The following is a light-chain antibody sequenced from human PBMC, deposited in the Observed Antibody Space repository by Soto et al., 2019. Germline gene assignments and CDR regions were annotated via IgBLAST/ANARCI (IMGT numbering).Light chain of an antibody. CDR1: QSLGSKS. V-gene: IGKV3-20*01. Sequence: EIVLTQSPGTLSLSPGERATLSCRASQSLGSKSLAWYQQKPGQAPRLIIYGASIRATGVPDRFSGSGSGTDFTLTISRLEAEDFAVYSCQHYGTSRVTFGPGTKVEIK. CDR3: QHYGTSRVT. J-gene: IGKJ3*01. CDR2: GAS.